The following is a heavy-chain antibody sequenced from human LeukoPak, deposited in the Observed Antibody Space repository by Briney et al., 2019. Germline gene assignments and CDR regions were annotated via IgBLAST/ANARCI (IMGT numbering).Heavy chain of an antibody. CDR3: AKDAPWDYYGSGSYYPLYYFDY. CDR1: GFTFSSYG. CDR2: ISGSGGST. J-gene: IGHJ4*02. V-gene: IGHV3-23*01. Sequence: GGSLRLSCAASGFTFSSYGMHWVRQAPGKGLEWVSAISGSGGSTYYADSVKGRFTISRDNSKNTLYLQMNSLRAEDTAVYYCAKDAPWDYYGSGSYYPLYYFDYWGQGTLVTVSS. D-gene: IGHD3-10*01.